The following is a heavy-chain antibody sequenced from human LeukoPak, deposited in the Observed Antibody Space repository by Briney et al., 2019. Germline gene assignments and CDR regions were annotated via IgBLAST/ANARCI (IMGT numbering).Heavy chain of an antibody. V-gene: IGHV3-7*01. Sequence: RGGSLRLSCAASGFTFSSYWMSWVRQAPGKGLEWVANIKQDGSEKYYVDSVKGRFTISRDNAKNSLYLQMNSLRAEDTAVYYCAREGPEFIVVVVAATDGAFDIWGQGTMVTVSS. CDR2: IKQDGSEK. CDR1: GFTFSSYW. J-gene: IGHJ3*02. CDR3: AREGPEFIVVVVAATDGAFDI. D-gene: IGHD2-15*01.